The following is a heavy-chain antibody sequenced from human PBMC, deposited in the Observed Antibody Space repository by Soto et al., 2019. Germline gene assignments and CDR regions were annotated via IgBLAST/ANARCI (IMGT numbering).Heavy chain of an antibody. V-gene: IGHV4-30-2*01. J-gene: IGHJ3*02. CDR1: GGSISSGGYS. CDR3: ARSITGTTGIDAFDI. D-gene: IGHD1-7*01. CDR2: IYHSGST. Sequence: QLQLQESGSGLVKPSQTLSLTCAVSGGSISSGGYSWSWIRQPPGKGLEWIGYIYHSGSTYYNPSLKSRVTISVDRSKNQFSLKLSSVTAADTAVYYCARSITGTTGIDAFDIWGQGTMVTVSS.